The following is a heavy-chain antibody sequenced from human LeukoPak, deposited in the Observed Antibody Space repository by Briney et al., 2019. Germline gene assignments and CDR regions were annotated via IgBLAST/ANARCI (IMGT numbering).Heavy chain of an antibody. V-gene: IGHV4-38-2*01. D-gene: IGHD3-10*01. J-gene: IGHJ3*02. CDR2: IYHSGST. Sequence: SETLSLTCAVSGYSISSGYYWGWIRQPPGKGLEWIGSIYHSGSTNYNPSLKSRVTISVDTSKNQFSLKLSSVTAADTAVYYCARILYYAYAFDIWGQGTMVTVSS. CDR3: ARILYYAYAFDI. CDR1: GYSISSGYY.